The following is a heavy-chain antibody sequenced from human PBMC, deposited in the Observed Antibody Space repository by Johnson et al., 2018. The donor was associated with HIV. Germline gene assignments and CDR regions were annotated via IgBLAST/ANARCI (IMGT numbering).Heavy chain of an antibody. CDR3: ARAKDAAYPYDAFDV. J-gene: IGHJ3*01. CDR2: ITYNGGST. D-gene: IGHD2-15*01. CDR1: GFNVDDDA. Sequence: VQLVESGGGVVRPGGSLRLSCAASGFNVDDDALSWVRQVPGKGLEWVSGITYNGGSTGYAASVRDRFSISRDNAKNSLYLQMDSLRAEDTAMYYCARAKDAAYPYDAFDVWGHGTMVIVSA. V-gene: IGHV3-20*04.